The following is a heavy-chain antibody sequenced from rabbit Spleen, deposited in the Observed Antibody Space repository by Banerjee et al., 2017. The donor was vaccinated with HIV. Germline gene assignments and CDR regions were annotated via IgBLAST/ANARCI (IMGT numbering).Heavy chain of an antibody. J-gene: IGHJ6*01. CDR1: RFSFSSSYY. CDR3: ARDTGSSFSSYGMDL. V-gene: IGHV1S40*01. Sequence: QSLEESGGDLVKPGASLTLTCTASRFSFSSSYYMCWVRQPPGKGLEWISCIASGSSGFTYSATWAKGRFTISKTSSTTVTLQMTSLTVADTATYFCARDTGSSFSSYGMDLWGPGTLVTVS. CDR2: IASGSSGFT. D-gene: IGHD8-1*01.